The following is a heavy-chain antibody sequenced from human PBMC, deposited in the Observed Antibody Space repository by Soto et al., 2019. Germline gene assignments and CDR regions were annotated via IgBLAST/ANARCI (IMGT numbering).Heavy chain of an antibody. V-gene: IGHV3-53*01. D-gene: IGHD3-9*01. CDR3: ARESGYDILTGYSDV. CDR1: GFTVSSNY. Sequence: GSLRLSCAASGFTVSSNYMSWVRQAPGKGLEWVSVIYSGGSTYYADSVKGRFTISRDNSKNTLYLQMNSLRAEDTAVYYCARESGYDILTGYSDVWGQGTTVTVSS. CDR2: IYSGGST. J-gene: IGHJ6*02.